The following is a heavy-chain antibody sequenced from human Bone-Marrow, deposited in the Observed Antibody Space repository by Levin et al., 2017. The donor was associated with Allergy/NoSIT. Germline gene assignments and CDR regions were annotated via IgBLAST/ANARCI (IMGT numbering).Heavy chain of an antibody. V-gene: IGHV4-61*02. CDR2: IYASGTT. D-gene: IGHD3-10*01. CDR1: GASISSGIFY. Sequence: SETLSLTCTVSGASISSGIFYWSWIRQPAGKGLEYIGRIYASGTTNYNPSLQSRVTISVDTSKNQFSLKLRSVTAADTAAYYCAIDRVRGLPDYWGQGTLVTVSS. CDR3: AIDRVRGLPDY. J-gene: IGHJ4*02.